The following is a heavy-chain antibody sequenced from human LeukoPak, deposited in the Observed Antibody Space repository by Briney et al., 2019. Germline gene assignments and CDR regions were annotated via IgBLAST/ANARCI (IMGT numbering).Heavy chain of an antibody. CDR1: GYSFTNYW. J-gene: IGHJ4*02. CDR2: IYPGDSDT. Sequence: GESLKISCKGSGYSFTNYWIGWVRQMPGKGLEWMGIIYPGDSDTRNSPSFQGQVTISADKSTSTAYLQWSSLKASDTAMYYCARLGLGSSWILDYWGQGTLVTVSS. CDR3: ARLGLGSSWILDY. D-gene: IGHD6-13*01. V-gene: IGHV5-51*01.